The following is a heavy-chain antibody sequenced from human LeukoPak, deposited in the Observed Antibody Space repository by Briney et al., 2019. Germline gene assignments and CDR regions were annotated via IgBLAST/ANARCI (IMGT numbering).Heavy chain of an antibody. CDR3: VKVTAAGFVDY. J-gene: IGHJ4*02. Sequence: FADSVKGRFTISRDNAKKSLYLQMNSLGAEDTALYYCVKVTAAGFVDYWGQGTLVTVSS. D-gene: IGHD6-13*01. V-gene: IGHV3-9*01.